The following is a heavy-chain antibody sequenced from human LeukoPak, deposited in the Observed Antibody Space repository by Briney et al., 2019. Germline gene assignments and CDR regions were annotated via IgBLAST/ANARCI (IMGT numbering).Heavy chain of an antibody. J-gene: IGHJ4*02. CDR2: ISYDGSNK. V-gene: IGHV3-30-3*01. CDR3: ARDYGGNALPDY. D-gene: IGHD4-23*01. CDR1: GFTFSSYA. Sequence: GGSLRLSCAASGFTFSSYAMHWVRQAPGKALEWVAVISYDGSNKYYADSVKGRFTISRDNSKNTLYLQMNSLRAEDTAVYYCARDYGGNALPDYWGQGTLVTVSS.